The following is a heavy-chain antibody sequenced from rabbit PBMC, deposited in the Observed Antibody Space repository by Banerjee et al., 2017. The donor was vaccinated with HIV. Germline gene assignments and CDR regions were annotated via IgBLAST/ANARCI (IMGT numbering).Heavy chain of an antibody. J-gene: IGHJ3*01. CDR1: RFSFSRNYW. Sequence: QEQLEESGGDLVKPEGSLTLTCTASRFSFSRNYWICWVRQAQGKGLEWIACIYTRSSGSTYYASWAKGRFTISKTSPTTVTLQLTSLTAADTATYFCARWGAISSGYYPYTLWGQGTLVTVS. CDR2: IYTRSSGST. V-gene: IGHV1S45*01. D-gene: IGHD1-1*01. CDR3: ARWGAISSGYYPYTL.